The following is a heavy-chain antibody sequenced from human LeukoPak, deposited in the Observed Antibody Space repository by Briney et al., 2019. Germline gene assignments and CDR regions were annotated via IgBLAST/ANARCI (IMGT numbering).Heavy chain of an antibody. CDR2: ISYDGSNK. CDR3: ARALSYTAAEYFQH. CDR1: GFTVSSNY. V-gene: IGHV3-30-3*01. J-gene: IGHJ1*01. Sequence: PGGSLRLSCAASGFTVSSNYMSWVRQAPGKGLEWVAVISYDGSNKYYADSVKGRFTISRDNSKNTLYLQMNSLRAEDTAVYYCARALSYTAAEYFQHWGQGTLVTVSS. D-gene: IGHD2/OR15-2a*01.